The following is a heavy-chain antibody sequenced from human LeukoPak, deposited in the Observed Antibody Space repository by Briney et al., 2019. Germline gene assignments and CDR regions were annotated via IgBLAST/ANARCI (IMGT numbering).Heavy chain of an antibody. CDR1: GYTFTSYY. D-gene: IGHD4-11*01. Sequence: ASVTVSCKASGYTFTSYYMHWVRQAPGQGLEWMGLINPSGGSTSYAQKFQGRVTMTRDTSTSTVYMELSSLRSEDTAVYYCARAAPYTVTTGYYYYYGMDVWGQGTTVTVSS. J-gene: IGHJ6*02. CDR3: ARAAPYTVTTGYYYYYGMDV. V-gene: IGHV1-46*01. CDR2: INPSGGST.